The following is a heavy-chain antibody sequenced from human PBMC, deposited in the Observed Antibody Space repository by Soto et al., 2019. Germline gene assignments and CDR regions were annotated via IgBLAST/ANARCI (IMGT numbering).Heavy chain of an antibody. CDR1: GGSISRYY. J-gene: IGHJ6*02. CDR3: ARDLWGYCGTDCYPLDV. Sequence: SETLSLTCTVSGGSISRYYWSWIRQPPGKGLEWIGYLYNTGSTIYNPSLESRVTISVDTSKNQFSLKLNSVTAADTAVYYCARDLWGYCGTDCYPLDVWGPGTTVT. CDR2: LYNTGST. D-gene: IGHD2-21*02. V-gene: IGHV4-59*01.